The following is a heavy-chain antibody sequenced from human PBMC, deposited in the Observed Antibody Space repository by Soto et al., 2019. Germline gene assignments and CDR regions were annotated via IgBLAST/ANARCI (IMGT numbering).Heavy chain of an antibody. Sequence: ESLSLTCAVYGASFSGYYWSWIRQPPGKGLEWIGEINHSGSTNYNPSLKSRVTISVDTSKNQFSLKLSSVTAADTAVYYCELGMVYASSDYYYYYGMDVWGQGTTVTVYS. D-gene: IGHD2-8*01. J-gene: IGHJ6*02. V-gene: IGHV4-34*01. CDR1: GASFSGYY. CDR2: INHSGST. CDR3: ELGMVYASSDYYYYYGMDV.